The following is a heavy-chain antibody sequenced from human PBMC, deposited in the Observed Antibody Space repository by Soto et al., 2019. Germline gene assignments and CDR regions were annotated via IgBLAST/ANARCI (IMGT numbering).Heavy chain of an antibody. D-gene: IGHD3-22*01. CDR1: GYTFTSYG. V-gene: IGHV1-18*01. CDR3: ARARNDYYDSSGYYYVLDAFDI. J-gene: IGHJ3*02. CDR2: ISAYNGNT. Sequence: QVQLVQSGAEVKKPGASVKVSCKASGYTFTSYGISWVRQAPGQGLEWMGWISAYNGNTNYAQKLQGRVTMTTDTSTSTAYMELRSLRSDDTAVYYCARARNDYYDSSGYYYVLDAFDIWGQGTMVTVSS.